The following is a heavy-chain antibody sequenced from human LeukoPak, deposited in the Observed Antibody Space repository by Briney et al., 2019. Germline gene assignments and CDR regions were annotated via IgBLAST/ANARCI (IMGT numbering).Heavy chain of an antibody. Sequence: ASVKVSCKASGYTFTSYGISWVRQAPGQGLEWMGWISAYNGNTNYAQKLQGRVTMTTDASTSTAYMELRSLRSDDTAVYYCARARFPLNWFDPWGQGTLVTVSS. V-gene: IGHV1-18*01. CDR1: GYTFTSYG. D-gene: IGHD3-3*01. CDR3: ARARFPLNWFDP. J-gene: IGHJ5*02. CDR2: ISAYNGNT.